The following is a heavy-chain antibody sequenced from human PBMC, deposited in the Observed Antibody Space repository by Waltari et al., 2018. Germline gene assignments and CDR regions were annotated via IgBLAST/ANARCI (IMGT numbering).Heavy chain of an antibody. V-gene: IGHV4-38-2*01. CDR2: IYHSGST. D-gene: IGHD6-13*01. Sequence: QVQLQESGPGLVKPSETLSLTCAVSGYSISSGYYWGWIRQPPGKGLEWIGSIYHSGSTYYNPSLKSRVTISVDTSKNQFSLKLSSVTAADTAVYYCARHWGSSSWSYYYYYYGMDVWGQGTTVTVSS. CDR3: ARHWGSSSWSYYYYYYGMDV. J-gene: IGHJ6*02. CDR1: GYSISSGYY.